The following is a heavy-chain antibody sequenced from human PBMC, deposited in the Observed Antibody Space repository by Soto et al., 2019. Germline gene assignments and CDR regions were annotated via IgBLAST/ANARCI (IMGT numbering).Heavy chain of an antibody. D-gene: IGHD3-9*01. V-gene: IGHV3-33*01. J-gene: IGHJ4*02. Sequence: GGSLRLSCAASGFTFSSYGMHWVRQAPGKGLEWVAVIWYDGSNKYYADSVKGRFTISRDNSKNTLYLQMNSLRAEDTAVYYCARAKTYDILTGSLYFDYWGQGTLVTVSS. CDR1: GFTFSSYG. CDR3: ARAKTYDILTGSLYFDY. CDR2: IWYDGSNK.